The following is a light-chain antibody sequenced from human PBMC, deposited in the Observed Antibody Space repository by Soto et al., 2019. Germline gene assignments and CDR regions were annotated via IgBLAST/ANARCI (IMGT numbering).Light chain of an antibody. CDR1: SSDVGGYNY. V-gene: IGLV2-14*01. CDR2: EVS. CDR3: SSYTSSSTLGV. J-gene: IGLJ2*01. Sequence: QSALTQPASVSGSPGQSITISCTGTSSDVGGYNYVSWYQQHPGKAPKLMIYEVSNRPSGVSNRFSGSKSDNTASLTISGLQAEDEADYYCSSYTSSSTLGVFGGRTKLTVL.